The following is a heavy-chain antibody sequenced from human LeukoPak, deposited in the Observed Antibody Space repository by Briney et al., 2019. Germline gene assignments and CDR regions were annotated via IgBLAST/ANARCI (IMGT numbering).Heavy chain of an antibody. CDR1: GLSISNYW. CDR2: VKSKRAGETK. V-gene: IGHV3-15*01. CDR3: TLIQGWGSGSYYRDF. Sequence: PGGSLRLSCAASGLSISNYWMSWVRQAPGKGLEWVARVKSKRAGETKDYAAPVKGRFTISRDDSKNTLYLQMNSLKTEDTAVYYCTLIQGWGSGSYYRDFWGQGTLVTVSS. J-gene: IGHJ4*02. D-gene: IGHD3-10*01.